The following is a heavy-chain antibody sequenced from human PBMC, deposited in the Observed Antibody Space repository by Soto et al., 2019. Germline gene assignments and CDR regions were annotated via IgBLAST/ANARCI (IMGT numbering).Heavy chain of an antibody. CDR2: LSYEGSEE. J-gene: IGHJ4*02. D-gene: IGHD6-19*01. CDR1: GFNFGVFG. CDR3: ALTRRSSLLEVAGPGFEY. V-gene: IGHV3-30*03. Sequence: SGGSLRLSCAASGFNFGVFGMHWVRQAPGKGLEWLSVLSYEGSEEYYADSVRGRFTISRDNSKSTLFLQMDSLRVDDTGVYYCALTRRSSLLEVAGPGFEYWGQGTLVTVSS.